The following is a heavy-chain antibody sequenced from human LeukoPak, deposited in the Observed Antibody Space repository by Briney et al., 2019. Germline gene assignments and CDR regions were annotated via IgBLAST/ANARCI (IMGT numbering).Heavy chain of an antibody. CDR3: ARPQDYGDYVFDY. V-gene: IGHV4-30-4*01. J-gene: IGHJ4*02. CDR1: GGSISSGDYY. D-gene: IGHD4-17*01. CDR2: IYYSGST. Sequence: PSQTLSLTCTVSGGSISSGDYYWSWIRQPPGEGLEWIGYIYYSGSTYYNTSLKSRVTISVDTSKNQFSLKLSSVTAADTAVYYCARPQDYGDYVFDYWGQGTLVTVSS.